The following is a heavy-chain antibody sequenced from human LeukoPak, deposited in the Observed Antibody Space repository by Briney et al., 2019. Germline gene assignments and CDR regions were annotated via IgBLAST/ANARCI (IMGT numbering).Heavy chain of an antibody. Sequence: GGSLRLSCAASGFTFSSYGMHWVRQAPGRGLEWVSSISGASTYYAESVKGRFSISRDNYKNTVYLQMSSLRAEDTAVYYCGRDPNGNYVGAFEFQRWGQGTLVTVSS. CDR2: ISGAST. CDR1: GFTFSSYG. J-gene: IGHJ1*01. D-gene: IGHD4-17*01. CDR3: GRDPNGNYVGAFEFQR. V-gene: IGHV3-23*01.